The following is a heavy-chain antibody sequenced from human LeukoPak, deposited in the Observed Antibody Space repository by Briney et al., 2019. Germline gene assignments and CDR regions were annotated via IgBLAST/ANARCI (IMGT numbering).Heavy chain of an antibody. D-gene: IGHD5-12*01. CDR3: ARGLRLNH. CDR2: ISSGTTM. J-gene: IGHJ5*02. V-gene: IGHV3-48*04. Sequence: GGSLRLSCAASGFTFNIYSMNWVRQAPGKGLEWVSYISSGTTMYYADSVKGRFTISRDNAKSSLYLQMNSLRAEDTAVYYCARGLRLNHWGQGTLVTVSS. CDR1: GFTFNIYS.